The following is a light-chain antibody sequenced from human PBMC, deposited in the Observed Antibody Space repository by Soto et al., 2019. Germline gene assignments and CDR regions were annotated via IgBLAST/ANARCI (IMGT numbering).Light chain of an antibody. CDR1: RSDVGSYNF. CDR2: EGT. Sequence: QSALTQPASVSGSPGQSITISCTGTRSDVGSYNFVSWYQQHPGKAPKLMIYEGTKRPSGVSNRFSGSKSGNTASLTISGLQAEDEADYYCSSYAGSIRNWVFGGGTKLTVL. CDR3: SSYAGSIRNWV. J-gene: IGLJ3*02. V-gene: IGLV2-23*01.